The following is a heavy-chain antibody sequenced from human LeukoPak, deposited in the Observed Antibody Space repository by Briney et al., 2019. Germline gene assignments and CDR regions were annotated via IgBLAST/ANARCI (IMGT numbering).Heavy chain of an antibody. D-gene: IGHD6-13*01. CDR3: ATGWATGSSWSFDY. CDR2: FDPEDGET. J-gene: IGHJ4*02. V-gene: IGHV1-24*01. CDR1: GYTLTKLS. Sequence: ASVKVSCKVSGYTLTKLSMHWVRQAPGKGLEWMGGFDPEDGETIYAQKFQGRVTMTEDTSTDTAYMELSSLRSEDTAVYYCATGWATGSSWSFDYWGQGTLVTVSS.